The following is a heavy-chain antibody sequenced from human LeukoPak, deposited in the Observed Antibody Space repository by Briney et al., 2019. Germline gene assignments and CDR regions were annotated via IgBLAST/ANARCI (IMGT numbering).Heavy chain of an antibody. CDR2: INPNSGGT. J-gene: IGHJ4*02. CDR3: AREREGDSGNYWEGYFDS. D-gene: IGHD3-22*01. V-gene: IGHV1-2*02. Sequence: ASVKVSCKASGYTFTGYYMHWVRQAPGQGLEWMGWINPNSGGTNYAQKFQGRVTMTRDTSISTAYMELSRLRSDDTAVYYCAREREGDSGNYWEGYFDSWGQGTLVIVSS. CDR1: GYTFTGYY.